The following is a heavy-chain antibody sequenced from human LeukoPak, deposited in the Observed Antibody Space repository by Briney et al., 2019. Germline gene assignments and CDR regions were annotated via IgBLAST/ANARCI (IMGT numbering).Heavy chain of an antibody. CDR1: GSNFIDYI. V-gene: IGHV3-48*04. Sequence: PGGALRLSCAASGSNFIDYIMNWVRQAPGKGPELISYIWISSCNTKYADSVNGRFTISRDNDRKVLYLEMNSLRVEDTAVYYCARDHRYAFDNWGHGTLVTVSS. D-gene: IGHD5-12*01. CDR3: ARDHRYAFDN. CDR2: IWISSCNT. J-gene: IGHJ4*01.